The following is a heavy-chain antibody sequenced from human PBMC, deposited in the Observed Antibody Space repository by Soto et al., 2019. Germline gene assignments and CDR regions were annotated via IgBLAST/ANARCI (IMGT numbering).Heavy chain of an antibody. CDR3: AHRLKQQLYDY. Sequence: TGGSLRLSCEGTGFTFSKYSLNWVRQAPGKGLEWIAYISSSSNSVDYAVSVKDRFIISRDNAKNSLYLQMDPVDTATYYCAHRLKQQLYDYWGQGTLVTVSS. V-gene: IGHV3-48*01. J-gene: IGHJ4*02. D-gene: IGHD6-13*01. CDR1: GFTFSKYS. CDR2: ISSSSNSV.